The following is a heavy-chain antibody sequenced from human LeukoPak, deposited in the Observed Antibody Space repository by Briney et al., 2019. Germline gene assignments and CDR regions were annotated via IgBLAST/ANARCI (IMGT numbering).Heavy chain of an antibody. Sequence: TSQTLSLTCTVSGGSISSDSDYWSWIRQPAGKGLEWIGRIYASGGTDYNPSLMSRVTISVDTSKNEFSLKMTSVTAADTAVYYCARWSKVSWYFDLWGRGTLVTVSS. D-gene: IGHD3-3*01. J-gene: IGHJ2*01. CDR3: ARWSKVSWYFDL. CDR1: GGSISSDSDY. V-gene: IGHV4-61*02. CDR2: IYASGGT.